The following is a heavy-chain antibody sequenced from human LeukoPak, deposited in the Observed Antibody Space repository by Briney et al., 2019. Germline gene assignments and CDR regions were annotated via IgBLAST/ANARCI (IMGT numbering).Heavy chain of an antibody. Sequence: GGSLRLSCAASGFTFSSYWMSWVRQAPGKGLEWVAKIKQDGSEKYYADSVKGRFNISRDNAKNLLYLQMNSLRAEDTAVYYLGGGLPLSGYYLVEFWGQGTLVTVSS. CDR2: IKQDGSEK. D-gene: IGHD3-22*01. CDR1: GFTFSSYW. CDR3: GGGLPLSGYYLVEF. V-gene: IGHV3-7*03. J-gene: IGHJ4*02.